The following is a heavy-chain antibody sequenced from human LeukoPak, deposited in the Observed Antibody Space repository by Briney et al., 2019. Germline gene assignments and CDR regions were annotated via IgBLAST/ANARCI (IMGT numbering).Heavy chain of an antibody. V-gene: IGHV4-39*01. D-gene: IGHD2-15*01. CDR2: IYYSGST. CDR1: GGSISSSSYY. Sequence: SETLSLTCTVPGGSISSSSYYWGWIRQPPGKGLEWIGSIYYSGSTYYNPSLKSRVTISVDTSKNQFSLRLSSVTAADTAVYYCARGKYQVSIFCTPGSCYPGAFDIWGQGTMGTVSS. CDR3: ARGKYQVSIFCTPGSCYPGAFDI. J-gene: IGHJ3*02.